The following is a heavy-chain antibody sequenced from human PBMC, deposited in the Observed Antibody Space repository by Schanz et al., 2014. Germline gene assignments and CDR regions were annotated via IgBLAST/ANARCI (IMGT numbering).Heavy chain of an antibody. V-gene: IGHV4-59*12. CDR1: GGSISSYY. D-gene: IGHD2-2*01. CDR2: INQSGDT. CDR3: ARLYCSTPGCYVSPNGFAKDY. Sequence: MQLQESGPGLVKPSETLSLTCTVSGGSISSYYWSWIRQPPDTGLEWIGEINQSGDTNYKPSLKSRGTKSGDPPNNRCPLKVRSVTAADTAVYYCARLYCSTPGCYVSPNGFAKDYWGQGTLVTVSS. J-gene: IGHJ4*02.